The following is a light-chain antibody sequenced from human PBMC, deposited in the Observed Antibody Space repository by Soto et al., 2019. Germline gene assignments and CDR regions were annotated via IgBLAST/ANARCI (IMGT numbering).Light chain of an antibody. J-gene: IGKJ2*01. CDR1: QSVRSNY. Sequence: EIGLTQSPGTLSLSPGERATLSCRASQSVRSNYLAWYQQKPGQAPRLLIYGASSRATGIPDRFSGTGSGTDFNLTISRLEPEDFAVYYCQQYGGSPYTFGQGTKLEIK. CDR2: GAS. V-gene: IGKV3-20*01. CDR3: QQYGGSPYT.